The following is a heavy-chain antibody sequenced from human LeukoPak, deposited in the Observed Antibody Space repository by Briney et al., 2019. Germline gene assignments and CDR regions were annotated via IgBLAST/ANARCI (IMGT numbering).Heavy chain of an antibody. CDR3: ARGDYDSSGYHLFDY. CDR1: GGSISSYY. D-gene: IGHD3-22*01. Sequence: SETLSPTCTVSGGSISSYYWSWIRQPPGKGLEWIGYIYYSGSTNYNPSLKSRVTISVDTSKNQFSLKLSSVTAADTAVYYCARGDYDSSGYHLFDYWGQGTLVTVSS. J-gene: IGHJ4*02. CDR2: IYYSGST. V-gene: IGHV4-59*01.